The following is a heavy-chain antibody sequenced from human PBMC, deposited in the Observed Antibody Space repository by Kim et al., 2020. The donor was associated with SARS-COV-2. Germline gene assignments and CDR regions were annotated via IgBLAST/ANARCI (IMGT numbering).Heavy chain of an antibody. CDR2: FKGKTDGATT. CDR3: TVLGGSGSYFTSNN. J-gene: IGHJ4*02. CDR1: GFTFTTAW. V-gene: IGHV3-15*01. D-gene: IGHD3-10*01. Sequence: GGSLRLSCAASGFTFTTAWMSWVRQAPGKGLECVALFKGKTDGATTDYAAPVKGRFTISRDESKNTLYLQMNSLQTEDTALYYCTVLGGSGSYFTSNNWGQGTLSPSPQ.